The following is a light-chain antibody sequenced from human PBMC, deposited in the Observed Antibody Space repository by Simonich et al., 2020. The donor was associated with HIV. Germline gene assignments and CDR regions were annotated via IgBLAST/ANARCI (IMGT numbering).Light chain of an antibody. CDR3: SSYTSSSTRV. Sequence: QSALTQPASVSGSPGQSLTISCTGTNSDVGGYNYVSWYQQHPCKVPKLMIYDVINRPAGVSNRFSGSKSGNTASLTISGLQAEDEADYYCSSYTSSSTRVFGGGTKLTVL. V-gene: IGLV2-14*03. CDR2: DVI. J-gene: IGLJ3*02. CDR1: NSDVGGYNY.